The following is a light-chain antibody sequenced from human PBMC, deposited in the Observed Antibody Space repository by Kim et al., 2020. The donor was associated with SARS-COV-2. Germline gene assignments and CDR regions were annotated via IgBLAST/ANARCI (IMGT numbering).Light chain of an antibody. CDR3: QVWDSSSDPWV. V-gene: IGLV3-21*04. J-gene: IGLJ3*02. Sequence: SYELTQPPSVSVAPGKTARITCGGNNIGSKSVHWYRQKPGQAPVLVIYYDSDRPSGIPERFSGSNSGNTATLTISRVEAGDEADYYCQVWDSSSDPWVFGGGTQLTVL. CDR2: YDS. CDR1: NIGSKS.